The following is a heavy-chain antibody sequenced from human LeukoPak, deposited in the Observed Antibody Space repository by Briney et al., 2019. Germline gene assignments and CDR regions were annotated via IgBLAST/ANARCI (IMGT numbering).Heavy chain of an antibody. CDR1: GYTFTTYE. CDR3: ARLRGSYIDS. CDR2: MNPNSGNT. Sequence: WASVKVSCKASGYTFTTYEVSWVRQATGHGLEWMGRMNPNSGNTGYAQKFQGRVTMTRDTSISTAYMEVSNLRSEDTAVYYCARLRGSYIDSWGQGTLVTVSS. D-gene: IGHD3-16*01. V-gene: IGHV1-8*01. J-gene: IGHJ4*02.